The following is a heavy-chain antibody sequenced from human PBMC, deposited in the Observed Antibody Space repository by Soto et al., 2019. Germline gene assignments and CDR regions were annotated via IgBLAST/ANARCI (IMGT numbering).Heavy chain of an antibody. CDR3: ARSQVLDY. Sequence: ASVKVSCKAFGYTFTGYYMHWVRQAPGQGLEWMGWINPNSGGTNYAQKFQGRVTMTRDTSIGAAYMELSRLRSDDTAVYYCARSQVLDYWGQGTLVTVSS. J-gene: IGHJ4*02. V-gene: IGHV1-2*02. CDR2: INPNSGGT. CDR1: GYTFTGYY.